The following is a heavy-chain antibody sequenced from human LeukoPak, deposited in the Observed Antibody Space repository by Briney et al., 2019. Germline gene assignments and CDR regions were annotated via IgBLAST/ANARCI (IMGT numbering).Heavy chain of an antibody. CDR1: GGSISSYY. J-gene: IGHJ5*02. D-gene: IGHD5-12*01. V-gene: IGHV4-4*07. CDR3: ARDSPGAGYSGYDSFFWFDP. Sequence: SETLSLTCTVSGGSISSYYWSWIRQPAGKGLEWIGRIYTSGCTNYNPSLKSRVTMSVDTSKNQFSLKLSSVTAADTAVYYCARDSPGAGYSGYDSFFWFDPWGQGTLVTVSS. CDR2: IYTSGCT.